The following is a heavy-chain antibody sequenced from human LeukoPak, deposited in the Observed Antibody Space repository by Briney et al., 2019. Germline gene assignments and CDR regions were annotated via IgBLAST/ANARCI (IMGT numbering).Heavy chain of an antibody. V-gene: IGHV3-23*01. CDR2: ISASGGGT. CDR3: RRGYYGMDV. CDR1: GFTFSSYA. Sequence: GGSLRLSCAASGFTFSSYAMTWVRQAPGKGLEWVSSISASGGGTYYADSVKGRFTISRDNSKNTLYLQMSSLRAEDTAVYYCRRGYYGMDVWGQGTTVTVSS. D-gene: IGHD3-10*01. J-gene: IGHJ6*02.